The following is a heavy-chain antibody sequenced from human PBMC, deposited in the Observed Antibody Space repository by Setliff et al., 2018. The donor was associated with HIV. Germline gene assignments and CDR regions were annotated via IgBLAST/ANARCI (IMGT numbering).Heavy chain of an antibody. CDR2: IGSGDNTI. Sequence: GSLRLSCSASGFTFSDFEMNWVRQAPGKGLEWVAYIGSGDNTIFYADSVKGRFTISRDNARNSLYLQMNSLRAEDSALYYCVRDTYCTGGSCYEGFWGQGTRVTVSS. J-gene: IGHJ4*02. CDR1: GFTFSDFE. CDR3: VRDTYCTGGSCYEGF. D-gene: IGHD2-15*01. V-gene: IGHV3-48*03.